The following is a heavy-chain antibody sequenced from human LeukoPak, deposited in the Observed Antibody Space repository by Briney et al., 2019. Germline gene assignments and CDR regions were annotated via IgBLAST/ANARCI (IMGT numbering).Heavy chain of an antibody. Sequence: GGSLRLSCAASGFTFSNYAMSWVRQAPGKGLEWVSAITNSGDNTYYADSVKGRFTISRDNSKNTLYLQINSLRAEDTAIYYCAKAPMEDSWYIHFDYWGQGTLVTVSS. CDR1: GFTFSNYA. V-gene: IGHV3-23*01. J-gene: IGHJ4*02. CDR3: AKAPMEDSWYIHFDY. CDR2: ITNSGDNT. D-gene: IGHD6-13*01.